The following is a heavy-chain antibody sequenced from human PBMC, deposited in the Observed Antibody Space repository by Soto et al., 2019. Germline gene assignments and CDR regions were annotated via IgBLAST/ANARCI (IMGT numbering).Heavy chain of an antibody. Sequence: QLQLQASGSGLVKPSQTLSLTCGVSGGSITSGGYSWTWIRQSPGKGLEYIGNIYNSGSTYYNPSLKSRVNISIDRSKNRFSLSLTSVTAADAAVYFCAREDRYWSNGVCYPGPTFGMDVWGHGTTVTVSS. D-gene: IGHD2-8*01. CDR1: GGSITSGGYS. CDR3: AREDRYWSNGVCYPGPTFGMDV. V-gene: IGHV4-30-2*06. CDR2: IYNSGST. J-gene: IGHJ6*02.